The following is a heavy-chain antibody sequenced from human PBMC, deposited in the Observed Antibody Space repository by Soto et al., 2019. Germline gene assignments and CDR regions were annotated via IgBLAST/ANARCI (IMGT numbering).Heavy chain of an antibody. CDR1: GFTFSSYS. J-gene: IGHJ5*02. V-gene: IGHV3-21*01. Sequence: GGSQRLSCAASGFTFSSYSVNWVRQAPGKGLEWVSSISSSSSYIYYADSVKGRFTISRDNAKNSLYLQMNSLRAEDTAVYYCARGVVAATPGWFDPWGQGTLVTVSS. D-gene: IGHD2-15*01. CDR3: ARGVVAATPGWFDP. CDR2: ISSSSSYI.